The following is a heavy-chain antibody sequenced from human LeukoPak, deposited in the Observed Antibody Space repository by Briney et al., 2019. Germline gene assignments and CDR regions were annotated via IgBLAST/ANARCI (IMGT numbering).Heavy chain of an antibody. CDR2: INPSGYST. CDR1: GYTFTSYY. V-gene: IGHV1-46*01. Sequence: ASVKVSCKASGYTFTSYYMHWVRQAPGQGLEWMGIINPSGYSTICAQKFQGRVSMTRDMSTSTVYMELSSLRSEDTAVYYCARGRNYYDSSDYYEGDAFDIWGQGTMVTVSS. D-gene: IGHD3-22*01. CDR3: ARGRNYYDSSDYYEGDAFDI. J-gene: IGHJ3*02.